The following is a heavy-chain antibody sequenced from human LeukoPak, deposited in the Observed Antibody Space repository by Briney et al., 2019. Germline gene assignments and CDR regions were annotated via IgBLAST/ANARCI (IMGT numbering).Heavy chain of an antibody. CDR3: ARGESDYYDSSGFDY. J-gene: IGHJ4*02. CDR2: IYYSGST. CDR1: GGSISSYY. D-gene: IGHD3-22*01. V-gene: IGHV4-59*01. Sequence: SETLSLTCTVSGGSISSYYWSWIRQPPGKGLVWIGYIYYSGSTNYNPSLKSRVTISVDTSKNQFSLKLSSVTAADTAVYYCARGESDYYDSSGFDYWGQGTLVTVSS.